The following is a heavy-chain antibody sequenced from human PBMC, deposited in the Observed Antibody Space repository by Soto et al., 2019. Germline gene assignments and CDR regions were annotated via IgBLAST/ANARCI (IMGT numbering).Heavy chain of an antibody. Sequence: QVQLVESGGGVVQPGRSLRLSCAASGLTFSGYGMHWVRQAPGKGLEWVAVISFDGSNNYYADSVKGRFTISRDNSKNTLYLQMNSLRPEDTAMYYCAKGGGGLCYEYWGQGTLVTVSS. CDR1: GLTFSGYG. V-gene: IGHV3-30*18. D-gene: IGHD2-15*01. CDR2: ISFDGSNN. CDR3: AKGGGGLCYEY. J-gene: IGHJ4*02.